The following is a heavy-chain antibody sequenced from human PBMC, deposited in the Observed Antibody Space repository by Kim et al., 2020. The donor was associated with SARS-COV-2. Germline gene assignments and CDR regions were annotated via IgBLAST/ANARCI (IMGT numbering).Heavy chain of an antibody. CDR1: GGSFSGYY. V-gene: IGHV4-34*01. CDR3: ARLRRYYYDSSGYYLDY. D-gene: IGHD3-22*01. Sequence: SETLSLTCAVYGGSFSGYYWSWIRQPPGKGLEWIGEINHSGSTNYNPSLKSRVTISVDTSKNQFSLKLSSVTAADTAVYYCARLRRYYYDSSGYYLDYWG. J-gene: IGHJ4*01. CDR2: INHSGST.